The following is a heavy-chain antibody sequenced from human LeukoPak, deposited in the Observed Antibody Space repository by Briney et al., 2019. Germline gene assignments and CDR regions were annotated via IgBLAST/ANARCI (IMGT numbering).Heavy chain of an antibody. Sequence: GGSLRLSCAASGFSFSDYYMSWIRQAPGKGMEWLSNISGRGSGIYYADSVKGRFTVSRDNTKNSLYLQLSGLRAEDTALYYCARESGGSWTIYDHWGQGTLVTVSS. V-gene: IGHV3-11*01. J-gene: IGHJ5*02. CDR3: ARESGGSWTIYDH. CDR1: GFSFSDYY. D-gene: IGHD2-15*01. CDR2: ISGRGSGI.